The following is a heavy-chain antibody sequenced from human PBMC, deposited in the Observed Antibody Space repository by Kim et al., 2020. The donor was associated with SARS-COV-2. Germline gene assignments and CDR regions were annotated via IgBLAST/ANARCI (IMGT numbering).Heavy chain of an antibody. CDR1: GFTFSSYG. V-gene: IGHV3-30*18. CDR3: AKDPLDDDTGAFDI. D-gene: IGHD1-1*01. Sequence: GGSLRLSCAASGFTFSSYGMHWVRRAPGKGLEWVAVISYDGSNKYYADSVKGRFTISRDNSKNTLYLQMNSLRAEDTAVYYCAKDPLDDDTGAFDIWGQGTMVTVSS. CDR2: ISYDGSNK. J-gene: IGHJ3*02.